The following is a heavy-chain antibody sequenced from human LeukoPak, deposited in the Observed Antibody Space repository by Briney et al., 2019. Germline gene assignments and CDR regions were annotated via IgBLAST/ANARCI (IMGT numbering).Heavy chain of an antibody. V-gene: IGHV3-13*03. CDR2: IGTAGDT. CDR1: GFTFSSYD. Sequence: RSGGSLRLSCAACGFTFSSYDMYWVRQATGKGLEWVSAIGTAGDTYYPGSVKGQFTISRENAKNTLYLQMNSLRAEDTAVYYCAKAPSAIGKYYFDYWGQGTLVTVSS. J-gene: IGHJ4*02. D-gene: IGHD2-2*01. CDR3: AKAPSAIGKYYFDY.